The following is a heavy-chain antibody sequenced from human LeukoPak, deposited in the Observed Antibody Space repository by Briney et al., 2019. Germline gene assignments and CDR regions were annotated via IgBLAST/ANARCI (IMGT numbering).Heavy chain of an antibody. CDR2: MNPNSGNT. CDR1: GGTFSSYA. J-gene: IGHJ4*02. D-gene: IGHD6-6*01. Sequence: ASVKVSCKASGGTFSSYAISWVRQATGQGLEWMGWMNPNSGNTGYAQKFQGRVTMTRNTSISTAYMELSSLRSEDTAVYYCARASIAARLPFDYWGQGTLVTVSS. CDR3: ARASIAARLPFDY. V-gene: IGHV1-8*02.